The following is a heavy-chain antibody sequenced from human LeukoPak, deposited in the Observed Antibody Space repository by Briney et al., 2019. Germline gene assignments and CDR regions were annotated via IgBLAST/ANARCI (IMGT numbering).Heavy chain of an antibody. CDR3: AHRDTSMVRVDY. CDR1: GFTFRNAS. Sequence: AGGSLRLSCAASGFTFRNASMSWVRQAPGEGLEWVGRIRSKTAGGTTDYAAPVKGRITISRDDSKNTLYLQMNSLTTEDTAVYFCAHRDTSMVRVDYWGQGTLVTVSS. V-gene: IGHV3-15*01. J-gene: IGHJ4*02. D-gene: IGHD5-18*01. CDR2: IRSKTAGGTT.